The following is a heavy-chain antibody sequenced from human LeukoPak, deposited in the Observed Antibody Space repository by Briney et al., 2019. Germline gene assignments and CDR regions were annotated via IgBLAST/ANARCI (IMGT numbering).Heavy chain of an antibody. CDR2: IYYTGST. Sequence: SETPSLTCTVSGGSFSSSNYNWGWIRQPPGKGLEWIGTIYYTGSTYYNPSLKSRVTISVDTSKNQFSLKLSSVTAADTAVYYCARDLWEPFQCFDYWGQGTLVTVSS. CDR3: ARDLWEPFQCFDY. CDR1: GGSFSSSNYN. J-gene: IGHJ4*02. D-gene: IGHD1-26*01. V-gene: IGHV4-39*07.